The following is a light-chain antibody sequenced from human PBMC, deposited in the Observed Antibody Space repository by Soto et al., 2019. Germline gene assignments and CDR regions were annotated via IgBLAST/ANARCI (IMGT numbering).Light chain of an antibody. V-gene: IGLV1-47*01. J-gene: IGLJ1*01. CDR3: AAWDDSLSGYV. Sequence: QSFLTQPPSASGTPGQRVTISCSGSSSNIGSNYVYWYQHLPGTAPKLLIYRNNQRPSGVPDRFSGSKSGTSASLAISGLRSEDEADYYCAAWDDSLSGYVFGTGTKVTVL. CDR1: SSNIGSNY. CDR2: RNN.